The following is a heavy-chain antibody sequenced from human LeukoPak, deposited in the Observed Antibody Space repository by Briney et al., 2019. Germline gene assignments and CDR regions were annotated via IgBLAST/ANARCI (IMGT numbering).Heavy chain of an antibody. J-gene: IGHJ4*02. CDR1: GFTFSNYA. D-gene: IGHD1-1*01. CDR3: AKVWDDEADDNFDY. Sequence: HPGGSLRLSCAASGFTFSNYALSWVRQAPGKGLEWVSAIGGSGSSTYYADSVKGRFTISRDNSKNTLYLQMNSLRADDTAVYYCAKVWDDEADDNFDYWGQGTLVTVSS. V-gene: IGHV3-23*01. CDR2: IGGSGSST.